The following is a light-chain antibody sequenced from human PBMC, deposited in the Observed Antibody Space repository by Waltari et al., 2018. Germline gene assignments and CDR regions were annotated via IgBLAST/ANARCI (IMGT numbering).Light chain of an antibody. V-gene: IGLV1-47*01. J-gene: IGLJ3*02. Sequence: QSVLPQPPSASGTPGQRVTIYCSASSPNIGSTFLCWYQHRPGTTPKLHIYRNDHRPAGVPDRFSGSRSGTSASLAISGLRSEDEADYYCAAWDDSLTVRFGGGTKLTVL. CDR2: RND. CDR3: AAWDDSLTVR. CDR1: SPNIGSTF.